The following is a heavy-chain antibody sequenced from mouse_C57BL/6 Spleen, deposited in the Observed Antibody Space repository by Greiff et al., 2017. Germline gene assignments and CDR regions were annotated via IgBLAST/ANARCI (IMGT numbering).Heavy chain of an antibody. J-gene: IGHJ2*01. CDR3: ARAGFTTIVALNY. V-gene: IGHV1-80*01. Sequence: VQLQQSGAELVKPGASVTISCKASGYAFSSYWMNWVKQRPGKGLEWIGQIYPGDGATNYNGNFKGKATLTADKSSSTAYMQLSSLTSEDSAIYFCARAGFTTIVALNYWGQGTTLTVSS. CDR1: GYAFSSYW. D-gene: IGHD1-1*01. CDR2: IYPGDGAT.